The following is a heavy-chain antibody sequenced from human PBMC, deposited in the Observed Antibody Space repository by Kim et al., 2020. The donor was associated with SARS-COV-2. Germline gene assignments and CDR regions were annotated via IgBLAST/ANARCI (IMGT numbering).Heavy chain of an antibody. CDR1: GYTLTNYY. CDR2: INPNSGVT. D-gene: IGHD3-3*01. CDR3: ARDLRGTIFGVVVSDYGM. Sequence: ASVKVSCTASGYTLTNYYIHWVRQAPGQGLEWMGRINPNSGVTNYVQKFQGRVTMTRDTSISTAYMELSSLRSDDTALYYCARDLRGTIFGVVVSDYGM. V-gene: IGHV1-2*06. J-gene: IGHJ6*01.